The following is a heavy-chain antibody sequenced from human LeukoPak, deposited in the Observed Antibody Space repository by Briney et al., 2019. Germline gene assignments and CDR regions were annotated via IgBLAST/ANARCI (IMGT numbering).Heavy chain of an antibody. CDR1: GFAFSSYA. D-gene: IGHD3-10*01. J-gene: IGHJ4*02. V-gene: IGHV3-23*01. CDR2: TSGSGGNP. CDR3: GKETGIILVRGAVDF. Sequence: GGSLRLSRAASGFAFSSYAMSWVRQAPGKGLEWVSITSGSGGNPYYADSVKGRFTISRDNSKNTLYLHMNSLRAEDTALYYCGKETGIILVRGAVDFWGQGTLVTVSS.